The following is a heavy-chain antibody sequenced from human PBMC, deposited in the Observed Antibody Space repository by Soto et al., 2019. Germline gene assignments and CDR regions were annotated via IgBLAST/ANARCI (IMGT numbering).Heavy chain of an antibody. V-gene: IGHV4-4*02. J-gene: IGHJ4*02. CDR3: ARLVYDTRLNYLYFDF. CDR2: IFHDGTA. Sequence: LSLTFAVSGXSISSGNWWTWVRQSPRKGLEYIGEIFHDGTANYYSSFGRRVAMSVDKSKNQFSLRLTSVTAADTAIYYCARLVYDTRLNYLYFDFWGQGALVTVSS. CDR1: GXSISSGNW. D-gene: IGHD3-16*01.